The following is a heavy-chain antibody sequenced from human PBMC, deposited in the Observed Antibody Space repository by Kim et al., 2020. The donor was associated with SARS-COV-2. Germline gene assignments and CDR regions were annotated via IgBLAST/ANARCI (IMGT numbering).Heavy chain of an antibody. CDR3: ARGFLRDGFDV. CDR1: RFTFNNYW. J-gene: IGHJ6*02. Sequence: GGSLRLSCAVSRFTFNNYWINWVRHAPGKGLVWVSRISSDGSITNYADSVKGQFTMSRDNAENTLYLQMNSLRAEDTAVYYCARGFLRDGFDVWGQGTTVAVSS. V-gene: IGHV3-74*01. D-gene: IGHD3-10*01. CDR2: ISSDGSIT.